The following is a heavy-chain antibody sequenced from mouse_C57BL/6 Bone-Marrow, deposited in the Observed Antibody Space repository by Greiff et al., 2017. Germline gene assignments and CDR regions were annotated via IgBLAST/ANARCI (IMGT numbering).Heavy chain of an antibody. V-gene: IGHV5-4*01. CDR3: ARDEIYYDNYGFDY. D-gene: IGHD2-1*01. CDR2: ISDGGSYT. J-gene: IGHJ2*01. CDR1: GFTFSSYA. Sequence: EVQLVESGGGLVKPGGSLKLSCAASGFTFSSYAMSWVRQTPEKRLEWVATISDGGSYTYYPDNVKGRFTISRDNAKNNLYLQMSHLKSEDTAMYYCARDEIYYDNYGFDYWGQGTTLTVSS.